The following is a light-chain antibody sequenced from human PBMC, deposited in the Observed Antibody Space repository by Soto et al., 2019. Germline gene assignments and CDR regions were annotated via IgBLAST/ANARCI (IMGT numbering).Light chain of an antibody. V-gene: IGLV2-11*01. CDR3: CSYAGSYIPV. J-gene: IGLJ2*01. CDR1: SSDVGGYNY. CDR2: DVS. Sequence: QSALTQPRSVSGSPGQSVTISCTGTSSDVGGYNYVSWYQQHPGKAPKLMIYDVSKRPSGVPDRFSGSKSGNTASLTISGLQDEDEADYYCCSYAGSYIPVFGGGTKLTVL.